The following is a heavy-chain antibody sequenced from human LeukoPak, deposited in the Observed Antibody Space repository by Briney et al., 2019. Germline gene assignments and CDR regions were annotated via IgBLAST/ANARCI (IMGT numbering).Heavy chain of an antibody. CDR3: ARVTTTVVTPTYFDY. J-gene: IGHJ4*02. CDR2: IYYSGST. V-gene: IGHV4-59*12. Sequence: SETLSLTCTVSGGSISSYYWSWIRQPPGKGLEWIGYIYYSGSTNYNPSLKSRVTISVDTSKNQFSLKLSSVTAADTAVYYCARVTTTVVTPTYFDYWGQGTLVTVSS. D-gene: IGHD4-23*01. CDR1: GGSISSYY.